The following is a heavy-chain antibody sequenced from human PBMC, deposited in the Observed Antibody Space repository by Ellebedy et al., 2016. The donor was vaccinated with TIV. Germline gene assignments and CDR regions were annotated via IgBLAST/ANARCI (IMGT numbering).Heavy chain of an antibody. CDR2: IYHSGST. Sequence: GSLRLSXAVSGGSISSSNWWSWVRQHPGKGLEWIGEIYHSGSTNYNPSLKSRVTISVDKSKNQFSLKLSSVTAADTAVYYCARDPVTAYCGGDCYSGPVYWGQGTLVTVSS. D-gene: IGHD2-21*02. CDR3: ARDPVTAYCGGDCYSGPVY. CDR1: GGSISSSNW. J-gene: IGHJ4*02. V-gene: IGHV4-4*02.